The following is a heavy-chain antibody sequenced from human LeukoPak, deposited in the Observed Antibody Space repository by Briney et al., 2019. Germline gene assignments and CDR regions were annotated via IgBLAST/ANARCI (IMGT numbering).Heavy chain of an antibody. CDR1: GYTFTSDY. J-gene: IGHJ4*02. Sequence: GASVKVSCKASGYTFTSDYMHWVRQAPGQGLEWMGIINPSGGSTRKAQKFQGRVTMTRDMSTSTVYMELSSLRSEDTAVYYCAREVDGDYMFDFWGQGTLVTVSS. CDR3: AREVDGDYMFDF. D-gene: IGHD4-17*01. CDR2: INPSGGST. V-gene: IGHV1-46*01.